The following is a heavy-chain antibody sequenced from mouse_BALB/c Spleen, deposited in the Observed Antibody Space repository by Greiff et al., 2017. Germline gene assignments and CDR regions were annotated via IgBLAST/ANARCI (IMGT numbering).Heavy chain of an antibody. J-gene: IGHJ3*01. CDR2: ISYSGST. Sequence: EVKLQESGPGLVKPSQSLSLTCTVTGYSITSDYAWNWIRQFPGNKLEWMGYISYSGSTSYNPSLKSRISITRDTSKNQFFLQLNSVTTEDTATYYCARGRANWDGFAYWGQGTLVTVSA. CDR3: ARGRANWDGFAY. V-gene: IGHV3-2*02. CDR1: GYSITSDYA. D-gene: IGHD4-1*01.